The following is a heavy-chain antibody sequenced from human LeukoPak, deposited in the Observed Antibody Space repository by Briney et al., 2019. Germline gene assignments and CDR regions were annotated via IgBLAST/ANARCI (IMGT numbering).Heavy chain of an antibody. D-gene: IGHD3-22*01. CDR2: IYPGDSDT. V-gene: IGHV5-51*01. CDR1: GYSFTSYW. Sequence: GESLKIACKGSGYSFTSYWIAWVRQMPVKGLEWMGIIYPGDSDTKYSPSFQGLVIISVDKSIRTAYLQWSRLKVSDTAMYYCERRGYDSSGYRDAFDIWGQGTMVTASS. J-gene: IGHJ3*02. CDR3: ERRGYDSSGYRDAFDI.